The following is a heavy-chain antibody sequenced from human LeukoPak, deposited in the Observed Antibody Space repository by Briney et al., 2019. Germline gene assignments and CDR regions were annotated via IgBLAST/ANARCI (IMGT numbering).Heavy chain of an antibody. CDR1: GGSISSYY. J-gene: IGHJ3*02. Sequence: SETLSLTCTVSGGSISSYYWSWIRQPPGKGLEWIGYIYYSGSTNYNPSLKSRVTISVDTSKNQFSLKLSSVTAADTAVCYCARVYYDSSGAFDIWGQGTMVTVSS. CDR3: ARVYYDSSGAFDI. V-gene: IGHV4-59*01. D-gene: IGHD3-22*01. CDR2: IYYSGST.